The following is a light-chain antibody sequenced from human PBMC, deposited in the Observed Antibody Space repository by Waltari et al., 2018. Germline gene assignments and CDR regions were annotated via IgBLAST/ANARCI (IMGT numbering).Light chain of an antibody. J-gene: IGKJ1*01. CDR1: QSVSSTY. Sequence: EIVLPQSPGTLSLSPGAGAPLPCRASQSVSSTYLAWYQKKPGQPPRLLVYGASSRATGIPDRFSGSGSGTDFTLTISRLEPEDFAVYYCQQCDSSPWTFGQGTKVEIK. CDR3: QQCDSSPWT. V-gene: IGKV3-20*01. CDR2: GAS.